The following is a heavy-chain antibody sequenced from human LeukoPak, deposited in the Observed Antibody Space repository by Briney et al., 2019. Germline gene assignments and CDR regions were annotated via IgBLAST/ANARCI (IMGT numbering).Heavy chain of an antibody. Sequence: SETLSLTCTVSGGSISSYYWSWIRQPPGKGLEWIGYIYYSGSTNYNPSLKSRVTISVDTSKNQCSLKLSSVTAADTAVYYCARDLSGSYPLDAFDIWGQGTMVTVSS. CDR2: IYYSGST. D-gene: IGHD1-26*01. V-gene: IGHV4-59*01. J-gene: IGHJ3*02. CDR3: ARDLSGSYPLDAFDI. CDR1: GGSISSYY.